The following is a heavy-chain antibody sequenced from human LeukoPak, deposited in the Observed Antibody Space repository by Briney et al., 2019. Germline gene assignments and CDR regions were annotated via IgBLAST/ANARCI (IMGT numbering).Heavy chain of an antibody. Sequence: GRSLRLSCAASGFTFSSYSMNWVRQAPGKGLEWVSSISSSSSYIYYADSVKGRFTISRDNAKNSLYLQMNSLRAEDTAVYYCARDQEKGLDYWGQGTLVTVSS. CDR3: ARDQEKGLDY. V-gene: IGHV3-21*01. J-gene: IGHJ4*02. CDR2: ISSSSSYI. CDR1: GFTFSSYS.